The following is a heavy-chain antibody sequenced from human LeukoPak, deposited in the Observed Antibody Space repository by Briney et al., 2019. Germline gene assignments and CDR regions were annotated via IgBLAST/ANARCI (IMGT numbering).Heavy chain of an antibody. Sequence: ASVKVSCKASGYTFTSYGISWVRQAPGQGLEWMGWISAYDGNTNYAQKLQGRVTMTTDTSTSTAYMELRSLRSHDTAVYYCARAPYCSSTSCYTSEYFQHWGQGTLVTVSS. CDR2: ISAYDGNT. V-gene: IGHV1-18*01. J-gene: IGHJ1*01. CDR1: GYTFTSYG. CDR3: ARAPYCSSTSCYTSEYFQH. D-gene: IGHD2-2*02.